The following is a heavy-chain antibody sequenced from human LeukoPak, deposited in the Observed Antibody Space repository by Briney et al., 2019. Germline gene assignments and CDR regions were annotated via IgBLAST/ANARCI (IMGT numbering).Heavy chain of an antibody. D-gene: IGHD3-16*01. CDR1: GFTFSSYA. CDR3: ARVPVSGVWARPFDY. CDR2: ITYDGGSK. J-gene: IGHJ4*02. Sequence: GGSLRLSCAASGFTFSSYAMHWVRQAPGQGLEWMAFITYDGGSKYYADTAKGRLTISRDNSISTLYMQMNSLRAEDTAVYYCARVPVSGVWARPFDYWGQGTLVTVSS. V-gene: IGHV3-30-3*01.